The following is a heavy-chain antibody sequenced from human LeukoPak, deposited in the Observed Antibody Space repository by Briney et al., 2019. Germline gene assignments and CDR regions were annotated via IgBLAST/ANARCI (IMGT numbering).Heavy chain of an antibody. V-gene: IGHV4-30-4*01. Sequence: SETLSLTCTVSGGSINSGEYYWTWLRQLPGKGLEWFDYIYFSGSTDYNLSLAGRVSMSIDTSKNQFSLRLRSVTDADTAIYYCVRYCSGGTCYRREDAFDVWGQGTLVTVSS. J-gene: IGHJ3*01. D-gene: IGHD2-15*01. CDR2: IYFSGST. CDR1: GGSINSGEYY. CDR3: VRYCSGGTCYRREDAFDV.